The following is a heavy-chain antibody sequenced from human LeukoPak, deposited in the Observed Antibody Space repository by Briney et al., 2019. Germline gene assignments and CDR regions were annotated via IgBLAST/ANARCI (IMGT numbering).Heavy chain of an antibody. CDR1: GFTFSSSS. Sequence: PGESLRLSCAASGFTFSSSSMNWVRQAPGKGLEWVSNISSSSSSIYYADSGKGRFTISRDNAKNSLYLQMNSLRAEDTAVYYCARRDSSGWYAVAFDIWGQGTMVTVSS. D-gene: IGHD6-19*01. V-gene: IGHV3-48*04. CDR3: ARRDSSGWYAVAFDI. J-gene: IGHJ3*02. CDR2: ISSSSSSI.